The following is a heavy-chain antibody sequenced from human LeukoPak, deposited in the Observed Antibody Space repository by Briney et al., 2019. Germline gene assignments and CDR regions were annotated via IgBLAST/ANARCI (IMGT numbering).Heavy chain of an antibody. D-gene: IGHD4-17*01. V-gene: IGHV1-18*01. CDR2: ISAYNGNT. Sequence: ASVKVSCKASGYTFTSYGISWVRQAPGQGLEWMGWISAYNGNTNYAQKLQGRVTMTTDTSTSTAYMELRSLRSDDTAVYYCARDPDYGDYGGRFDPWGQGTLVTVSS. CDR1: GYTFTSYG. J-gene: IGHJ5*02. CDR3: ARDPDYGDYGGRFDP.